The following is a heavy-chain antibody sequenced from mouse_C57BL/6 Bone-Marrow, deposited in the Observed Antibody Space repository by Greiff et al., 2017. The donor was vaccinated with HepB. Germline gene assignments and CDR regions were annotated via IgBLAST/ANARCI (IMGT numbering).Heavy chain of an antibody. J-gene: IGHJ3*01. Sequence: VQLQQPGAELVMPGASVKLSCKASGYTFTSYWMHWVKQRPGQGLEWIGEIDTSDSYTNYNQKFKGKSTLTVDKSSSTAYMQLSSLTSEDSAVYYCARYGPFAYWGQGTLVTVSA. V-gene: IGHV1-69*01. CDR2: IDTSDSYT. CDR3: ARYGPFAY. D-gene: IGHD1-1*02. CDR1: GYTFTSYW.